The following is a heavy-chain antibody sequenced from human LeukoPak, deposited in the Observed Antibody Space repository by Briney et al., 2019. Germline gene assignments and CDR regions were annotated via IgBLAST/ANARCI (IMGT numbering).Heavy chain of an antibody. CDR2: IIPIFGTA. Sequence: SVKVSCKASGGTFSSYAISWVRQAPGQGLEWMGRIIPIFGTANYAQKFQGRVTITTDESTSTAYMELSSLRSEDTAVYYCARARGRVVITSSLDYWGQGTLVTVSS. V-gene: IGHV1-69*05. D-gene: IGHD3-22*01. CDR3: ARARGRVVITSSLDY. J-gene: IGHJ4*02. CDR1: GGTFSSYA.